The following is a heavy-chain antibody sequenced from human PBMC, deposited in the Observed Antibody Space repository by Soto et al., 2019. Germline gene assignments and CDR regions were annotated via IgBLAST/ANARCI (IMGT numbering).Heavy chain of an antibody. D-gene: IGHD3-22*01. CDR2: ISGGGGST. CDR3: AKDPTSYDSSAQFDS. Sequence: GGSLRLSCAASGFSFNIFAMNWVRQAPGKGLEWVSGISGGGGSTYYADYVKGRFTISRDNSNNTLYLQMNSLRAEDTAVYYCAKDPTSYDSSAQFDSWGQGT. CDR1: GFSFNIFA. J-gene: IGHJ4*02. V-gene: IGHV3-23*01.